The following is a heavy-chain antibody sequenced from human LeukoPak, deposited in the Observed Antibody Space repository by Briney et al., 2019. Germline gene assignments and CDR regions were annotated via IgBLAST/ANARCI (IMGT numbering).Heavy chain of an antibody. Sequence: GGSLRLSCAASGFTFSSYSMNWVRQAPGMGLEWVSSISSSSSYIYYADSVKGRFTISRDNAKNSLYLQMNSLRAEDTAVYYCAGLGYSSGWYSFDYWGQGTLVTVSS. D-gene: IGHD6-19*01. CDR1: GFTFSSYS. CDR2: ISSSSSYI. V-gene: IGHV3-21*01. J-gene: IGHJ4*02. CDR3: AGLGYSSGWYSFDY.